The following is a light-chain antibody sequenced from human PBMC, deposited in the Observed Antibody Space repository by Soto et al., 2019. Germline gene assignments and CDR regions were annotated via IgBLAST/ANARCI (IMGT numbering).Light chain of an antibody. CDR1: QSVTSN. V-gene: IGKV3-15*01. CDR3: QTYTNWLPSP. CDR2: HTS. J-gene: IGKJ1*01. Sequence: GVSHSAATLSLSPREGATLSCRASQSVTSNYLAWYQQKPGLSPRLLIYHTSTRATGVPARFSGSGSGTEFTLTISSLQSEDFAVYYCQTYTNWLPSPFGQGTMVDIK.